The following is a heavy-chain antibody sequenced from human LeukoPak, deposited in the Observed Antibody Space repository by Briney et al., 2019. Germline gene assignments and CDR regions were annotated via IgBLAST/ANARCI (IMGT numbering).Heavy chain of an antibody. CDR1: GGSFSGYY. V-gene: IGHV4-34*01. CDR3: ARGRDY. J-gene: IGHJ4*02. Sequence: PSETLSLTCAVCGGSFSGYYWSWIRQPPGKGLEWIGEINHSGSTNYNPSLKSRVTISVDTSKNQFSLKLSSVTAADTAVYYCARGRDYWGQGTLVTVSS. CDR2: INHSGST.